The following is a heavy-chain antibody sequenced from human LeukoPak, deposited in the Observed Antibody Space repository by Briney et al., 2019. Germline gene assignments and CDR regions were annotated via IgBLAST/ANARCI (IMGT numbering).Heavy chain of an antibody. Sequence: GXSLRLSCAASGFTFSSYAMSWVRQAPGKGLEWVSGISGSGDSTYYAGSVKGRFTISRDNFKKTLDVQMNRLRAEDTALYYCAKSFNCGGDCWSYFDYWGQGTLVTVSS. V-gene: IGHV3-23*01. J-gene: IGHJ4*02. D-gene: IGHD2-21*02. CDR1: GFTFSSYA. CDR3: AKSFNCGGDCWSYFDY. CDR2: ISGSGDST.